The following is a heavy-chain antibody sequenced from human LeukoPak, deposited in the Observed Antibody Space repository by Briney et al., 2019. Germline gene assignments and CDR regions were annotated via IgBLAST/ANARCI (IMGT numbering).Heavy chain of an antibody. CDR2: IYTSGST. CDR1: GGSISSYY. D-gene: IGHD3-22*01. Sequence: PSETLSLTCTVSGGSISSYYWSWIRQPAGKGLEWIGRIYTSGSTNYNPSLKSRVTMSVDTSKNQFSLKLSSVTAADTAVYYCARGSPITMMVVAVDAFDIWGQGTMVTVSS. J-gene: IGHJ3*02. CDR3: ARGSPITMMVVAVDAFDI. V-gene: IGHV4-4*07.